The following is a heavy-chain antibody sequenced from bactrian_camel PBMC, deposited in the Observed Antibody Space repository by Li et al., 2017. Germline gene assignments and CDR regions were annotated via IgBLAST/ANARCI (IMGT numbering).Heavy chain of an antibody. CDR1: GNTYTTNL. V-gene: IGHV3S53*01. D-gene: IGHD6*01. J-gene: IGHJ4*01. CDR2: VEGRSDT. Sequence: VQLVESGGGSVQAGGSLRLSCAASGNTYTTNLMAWFRQAPGKEREGVASVEGRSDTDYADSVKGRFTMSRDNAKNTVYLQLNSLKTDDTAMYYCATPKDNVAGTWYPPGQGTQVTVS.